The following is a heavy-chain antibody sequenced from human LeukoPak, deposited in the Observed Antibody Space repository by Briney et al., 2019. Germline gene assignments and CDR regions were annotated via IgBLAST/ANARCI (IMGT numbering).Heavy chain of an antibody. CDR3: ARHSSSWYYYYYYMDV. V-gene: IGHV4-4*09. Sequence: SETLSLTCTVSGGSISSYYWSWIRQPPGKGPEWIGYIYTSGSTNYNPSLKSRVTISVDTSKNQFSLKLSSVTAADTAVYYCARHSSSWYYYYYYMDVWGKGTTVTVSS. CDR1: GGSISSYY. J-gene: IGHJ6*03. D-gene: IGHD6-13*01. CDR2: IYTSGST.